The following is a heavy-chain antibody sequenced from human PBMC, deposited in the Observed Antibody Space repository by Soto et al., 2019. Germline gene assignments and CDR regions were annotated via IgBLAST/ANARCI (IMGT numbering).Heavy chain of an antibody. V-gene: IGHV3-7*03. D-gene: IGHD3-10*01. J-gene: IGHJ4*02. CDR3: VRGGHGSGSYLGSY. Sequence: GGSLRLSCVASGFTFTTYWMSWVRQAPGKGLEWVANIRQDGGAQYYVDSVKGRFAISRDNAKNSVYLQMDSLRAEDTAVYYCVRGGHGSGSYLGSYWGQGILVTVSS. CDR2: IRQDGGAQ. CDR1: GFTFTTYW.